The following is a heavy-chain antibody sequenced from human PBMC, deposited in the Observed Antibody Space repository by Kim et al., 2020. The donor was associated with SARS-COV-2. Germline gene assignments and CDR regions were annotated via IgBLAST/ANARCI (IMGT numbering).Heavy chain of an antibody. D-gene: IGHD3-9*01. J-gene: IGHJ6*02. CDR2: ISGSGGST. CDR1: GFTFSSYA. V-gene: IGHV3-23*01. CDR3: AKDQGYDILTGPSVYYYDGTDV. Sequence: GGSLRLSCAASGFTFSSYAMSWVRQAPGKGLEWVSAISGSGGSTYYADSVKGRFTISRDNSKNTLYLQMNSLRAEDTAVYYCAKDQGYDILTGPSVYYYDGTDVWGQGTTVTVSS.